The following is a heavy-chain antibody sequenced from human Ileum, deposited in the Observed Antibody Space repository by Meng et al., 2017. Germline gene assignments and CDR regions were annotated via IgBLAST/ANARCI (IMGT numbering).Heavy chain of an antibody. CDR1: TRSLTNVNNY. Sequence: QVQLQESGPVLVKLPQTPSLTCSAPTRSLTNVNNYWNVIRQAPAQALEHIDYIYYDGSSYATPSLKSRVTMSIDTSTNQFSLRLDSVTAANTAVYYCAREFYVDTAMVIDSWGPGALVTVSS. V-gene: IGHV4-30-4*01. J-gene: IGHJ4*02. D-gene: IGHD5-18*01. CDR2: IYYDGSS. CDR3: AREFYVDTAMVIDS.